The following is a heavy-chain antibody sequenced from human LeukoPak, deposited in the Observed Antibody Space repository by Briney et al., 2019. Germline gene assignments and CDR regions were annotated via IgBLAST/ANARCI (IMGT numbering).Heavy chain of an antibody. D-gene: IGHD1/OR15-1a*01. CDR1: GGXISSTNW. J-gene: IGHJ3*01. CDR2: VHLDGRT. Sequence: SGTLSLTCVVSGGXISSTNWWTWVRQPPGKGLEWIGEVHLDGRTNYNPSLESRLTMSVDLSENHISLKLNSVAAADTAVYYCARNKPLDPFAFWGQGTMVTVSS. V-gene: IGHV4-4*02. CDR3: ARNKPLDPFAF.